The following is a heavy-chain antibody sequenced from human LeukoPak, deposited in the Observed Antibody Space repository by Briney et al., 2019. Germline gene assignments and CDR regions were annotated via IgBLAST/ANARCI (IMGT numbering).Heavy chain of an antibody. CDR3: ARHGGSLGSFDN. Sequence: SETLSLTCTVSSGSISTFYWSWIRQPPGKGLEWIGYVYQSGTTSYNPSLKRRVTISADTSKNQFSLRVTSVTAADTAVYYCARHGGSLGSFDNWGQGTLVTVSS. CDR1: SGSISTFY. D-gene: IGHD1-26*01. J-gene: IGHJ4*02. CDR2: VYQSGTT. V-gene: IGHV4-59*08.